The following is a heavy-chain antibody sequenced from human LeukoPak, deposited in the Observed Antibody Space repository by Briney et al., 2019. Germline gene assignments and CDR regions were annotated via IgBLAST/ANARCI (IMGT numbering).Heavy chain of an antibody. CDR2: ISGRGGST. Sequence: GGSLRLSCAASGFTFSSYAMSWVRQAPGKGLEWVSAISGRGGSTYYADSVKGRFTISRDNSKNTLYLQMNSLRAEDTAVYYCAKVRRPSLPPGESGYWGQGTLVTVSS. J-gene: IGHJ4*02. D-gene: IGHD3-10*01. CDR1: GFTFSSYA. CDR3: AKVRRPSLPPGESGY. V-gene: IGHV3-23*01.